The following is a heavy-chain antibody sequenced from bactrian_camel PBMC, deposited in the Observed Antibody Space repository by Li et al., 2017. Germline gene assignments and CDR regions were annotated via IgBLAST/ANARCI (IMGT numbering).Heavy chain of an antibody. CDR1: GFTFSTYH. V-gene: IGHV3-2*01. Sequence: QVQLVESGGGLVQPGGSLRLSCAASGFTFSTYHMSWVRQAPGKGLEWVSSIYTSGTTYYADSVKGRFTISKDNAKNTLYLQMNSLKTEDTAVYYCATDPVGTWDLGRYGYWGQGTQVT. J-gene: IGHJ6*01. CDR3: ATDPVGTWDLGRYGY. D-gene: IGHD5*01. CDR2: IYTSGTT.